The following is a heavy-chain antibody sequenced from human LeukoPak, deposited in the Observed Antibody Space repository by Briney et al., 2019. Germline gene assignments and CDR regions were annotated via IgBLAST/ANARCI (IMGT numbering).Heavy chain of an antibody. Sequence: ASVKVSCKTFDFTFTDYYIHWVRQAPGQGLEWMGWMNLNSDATWYAQKFQGRVAMTRDTSISTAYMELPRLTPDDTAVYYCARNGAALDFWGQGTLVIVSS. V-gene: IGHV1-2*02. CDR3: ARNGAALDF. CDR1: DFTFTDYY. D-gene: IGHD3/OR15-3a*01. J-gene: IGHJ1*01. CDR2: MNLNSDAT.